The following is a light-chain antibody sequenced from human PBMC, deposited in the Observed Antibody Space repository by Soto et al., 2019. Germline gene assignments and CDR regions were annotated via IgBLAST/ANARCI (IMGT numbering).Light chain of an antibody. J-gene: IGKJ1*01. Sequence: EIFLTQSPXTLSLSPXXXPXLSXXASQSVSNNYLAWYQQKPGQAPRLLIYGASNRATGIPDRFSGSGSGTDFTLTISRLEPEDFAVYYCQQYNNWWTFGQGTKVDI. CDR2: GAS. CDR1: QSVSNNY. V-gene: IGKV3-20*01. CDR3: QQYNNWWT.